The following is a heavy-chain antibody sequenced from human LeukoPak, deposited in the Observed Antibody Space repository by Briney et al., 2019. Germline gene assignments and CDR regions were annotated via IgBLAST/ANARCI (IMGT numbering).Heavy chain of an antibody. CDR1: GGSFSGYY. Sequence: SETLSLTCAVYGGSFSGYYWSWIRQPPGKGLEWIGEINHSGSTNYNPSLKSRVTISVDTSKNQFSLKLSSVTAADTAVYYCARTVGYDFWSGYPARYYGMDVWGQGTTVTVSS. J-gene: IGHJ6*02. CDR3: ARTVGYDFWSGYPARYYGMDV. D-gene: IGHD3-3*01. V-gene: IGHV4-34*01. CDR2: INHSGST.